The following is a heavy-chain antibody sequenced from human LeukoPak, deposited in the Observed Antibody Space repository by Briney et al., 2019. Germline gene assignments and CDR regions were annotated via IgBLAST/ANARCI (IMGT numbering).Heavy chain of an antibody. CDR1: GSTFSDYY. V-gene: IGHV3-11*06. J-gene: IGHJ3*02. Sequence: PGGSLRLSCAASGSTFSDYYMSWIRQAPGRGLEWVSYVSSSSSYTNYADSVRGRFTISRDNAKDSLYLQMNSLRAEDTAVYYCARDWMYYYDSSGYYRAFDIWGQGTMVTVSS. CDR2: VSSSSSYT. CDR3: ARDWMYYYDSSGYYRAFDI. D-gene: IGHD3-22*01.